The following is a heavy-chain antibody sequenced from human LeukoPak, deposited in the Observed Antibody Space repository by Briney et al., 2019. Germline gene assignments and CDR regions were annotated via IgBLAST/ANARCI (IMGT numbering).Heavy chain of an antibody. V-gene: IGHV1-18*01. J-gene: IGHJ3*02. Sequence: ASVKVSCKASGYSFTSYGISWVRQAPGQGLEWMGWISPYNGNTNYAQKLQGRVTMTTDTSTSTAYMDLRSLRSDDTAVYYCARDLYYYKSSAYLDELLDIWGQGTMVTVSS. D-gene: IGHD3-22*01. CDR3: ARDLYYYKSSAYLDELLDI. CDR2: ISPYNGNT. CDR1: GYSFTSYG.